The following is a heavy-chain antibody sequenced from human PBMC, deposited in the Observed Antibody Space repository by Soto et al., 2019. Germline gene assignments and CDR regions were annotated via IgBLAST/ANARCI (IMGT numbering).Heavy chain of an antibody. J-gene: IGHJ6*02. D-gene: IGHD3-10*01. CDR1: GGSISSYY. CDR3: ARRGYGPGFPYYYGMDV. CDR2: IYYSGST. V-gene: IGHV4-59*01. Sequence: ASETLSLTCTVSGGSISSYYWSWIRQPPGKGLEWIGYIYYSGSTNYNPSLKSRVTMSVDTPKNQFSLKLSSVTAADPAVYYCARRGYGPGFPYYYGMDVWGQGTTVTVSS.